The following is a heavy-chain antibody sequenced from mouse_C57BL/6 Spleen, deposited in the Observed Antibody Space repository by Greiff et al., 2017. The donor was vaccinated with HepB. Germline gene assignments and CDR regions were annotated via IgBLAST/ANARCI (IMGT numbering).Heavy chain of an antibody. CDR3: ARSHYYGSSYYFDY. Sequence: QVQLQQSGAELARPGASVKLSCKASGYTFPSYGISWVKQRTGQGLEWIGEIYPRSGNTYYNEKFKGKATLTADKSSSTAYMELRSLTSEDSAVYFCARSHYYGSSYYFDYWGQGTTLTVSS. D-gene: IGHD1-1*01. CDR2: IYPRSGNT. CDR1: GYTFPSYG. J-gene: IGHJ2*01. V-gene: IGHV1-81*01.